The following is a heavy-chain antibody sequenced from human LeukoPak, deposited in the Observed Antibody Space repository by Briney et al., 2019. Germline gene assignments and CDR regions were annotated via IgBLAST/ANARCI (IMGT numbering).Heavy chain of an antibody. V-gene: IGHV4-38-2*02. CDR3: ARVGIAVAGFLKYYYYYYMDV. Sequence: SETLSLTCTVSGYSISTGYYWAWIRRPPGKGLEWIGTFYHGGSTYYNPSLKSRVTISVDTSKNQFSLNLTSVPAADTAVYYCARVGIAVAGFLKYYYYYYMDVWGKGTTVTVSS. CDR2: FYHGGST. J-gene: IGHJ6*03. D-gene: IGHD6-19*01. CDR1: GYSISTGYY.